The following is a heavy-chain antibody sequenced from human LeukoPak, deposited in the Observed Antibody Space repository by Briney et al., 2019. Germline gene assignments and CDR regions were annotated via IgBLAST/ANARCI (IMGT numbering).Heavy chain of an antibody. J-gene: IGHJ6*02. CDR2: IYHSGST. V-gene: IGHV4-59*12. Sequence: SETLSLTCTVSGGSISSYYWSWIRQPPGKGLEWIGYIYHSGSTYYNPSLKSRVTISVDRSKNQFSLKLSSVTAADTAVYYCARVPQNYYYGMDVWGQGTTVTVSS. CDR3: ARVPQNYYYGMDV. CDR1: GGSISSYY.